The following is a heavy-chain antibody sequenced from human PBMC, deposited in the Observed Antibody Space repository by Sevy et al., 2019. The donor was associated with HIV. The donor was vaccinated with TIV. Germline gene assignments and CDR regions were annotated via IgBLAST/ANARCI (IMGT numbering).Heavy chain of an antibody. CDR1: GFSFSTYS. CDR3: ASGLYCSGANCYSKFDY. D-gene: IGHD2-15*01. J-gene: IGHJ4*02. Sequence: GGSLRLSCAASGFSFSTYSMNWVRQAPGKGPEWVSSISSTSSYIYYADSVKGRFTISRDNDKNSLYLQMNSLRAEDTAVYYCASGLYCSGANCYSKFDYWGQGTLVTVSS. V-gene: IGHV3-21*01. CDR2: ISSTSSYI.